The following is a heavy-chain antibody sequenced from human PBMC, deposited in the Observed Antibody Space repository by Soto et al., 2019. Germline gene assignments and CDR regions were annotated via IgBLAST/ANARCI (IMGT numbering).Heavy chain of an antibody. CDR3: AKDRGADSSSWYGFTYGMDV. D-gene: IGHD6-13*01. Sequence: ESGGGVVQPGRSLRLSCAASGFTFSSYGMHWVRQAPGKGLEWVAVISYDGSNKYYADSVKGRFTISRDNSKNTLYLQMNSLRAEDTAVYYCAKDRGADSSSWYGFTYGMDVWGQGTTVTVSS. J-gene: IGHJ6*02. CDR2: ISYDGSNK. CDR1: GFTFSSYG. V-gene: IGHV3-30*18.